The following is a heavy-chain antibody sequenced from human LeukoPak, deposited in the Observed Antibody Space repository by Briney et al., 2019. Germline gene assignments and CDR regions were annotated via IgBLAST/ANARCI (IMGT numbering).Heavy chain of an antibody. V-gene: IGHV3-21*01. CDR1: GFTFSSYS. Sequence: GGSLRLSCAASGFTFSSYSMNWVRRAPGKGLEWVSSISSRSIYIYYADSVKGRFTISRDNAKNSLYLQMNSLRAEDTAVYYCATLGVRGAPYYFDYWGQGTLVTVSS. CDR2: ISSRSIYI. D-gene: IGHD3-10*01. CDR3: ATLGVRGAPYYFDY. J-gene: IGHJ4*02.